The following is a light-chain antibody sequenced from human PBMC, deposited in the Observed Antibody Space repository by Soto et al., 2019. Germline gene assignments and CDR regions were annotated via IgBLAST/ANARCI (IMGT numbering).Light chain of an antibody. Sequence: EIVLTQSPGTLSLSPGQRATLSCRASESISRDYLAWYQQRLGQAPRLLIYGASSGATGIPDRFSGSGSGTDFTLTISRLEPEDFAIYYCQQRSNWPPEYSFGQGTKLQIK. V-gene: IGKV3D-20*02. CDR2: GAS. CDR3: QQRSNWPPEYS. CDR1: ESISRDY. J-gene: IGKJ2*01.